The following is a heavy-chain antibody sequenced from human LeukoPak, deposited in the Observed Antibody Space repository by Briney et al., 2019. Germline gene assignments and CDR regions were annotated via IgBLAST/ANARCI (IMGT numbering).Heavy chain of an antibody. CDR2: IKEDGSEK. CDR1: GFTFSNYW. CDR3: ASTIATRYFDY. V-gene: IGHV3-7*03. J-gene: IGHJ4*02. D-gene: IGHD6-6*01. Sequence: GGSLRLSCAASGFTFSNYWMSWVRQAPGKGLEWVANIKEDGSEKYYVDSVKGRFTISRDNAKNSLYLQMNSLRAEDTAVYYCASTIATRYFDYWGQGTLVTGSS.